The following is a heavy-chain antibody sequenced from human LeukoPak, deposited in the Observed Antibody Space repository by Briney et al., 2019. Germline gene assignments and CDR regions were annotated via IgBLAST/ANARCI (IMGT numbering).Heavy chain of an antibody. CDR2: ISGSGDST. CDR3: AKDGSSGIAATADAFDI. CDR1: GFTFSSYA. D-gene: IGHD6-13*01. J-gene: IGHJ3*02. V-gene: IGHV3-23*01. Sequence: GGSLRLSCAASGFTFSSYAITWVRQAPGKGLEWVSGISGSGDSTYYADSVEGRFTISRDNSKNTLYLQMNSLRAEDTAIYYCAKDGSSGIAATADAFDIWGQGTMVTVSS.